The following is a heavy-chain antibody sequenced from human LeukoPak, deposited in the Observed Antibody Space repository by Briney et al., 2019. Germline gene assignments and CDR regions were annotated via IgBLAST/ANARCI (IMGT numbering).Heavy chain of an antibody. CDR3: AKGIPFDF. J-gene: IGHJ4*02. CDR1: FPVTNGFH. CDR2: VHHTGTT. Sequence: SETLSLTCSVSFPVTNGFHWAWIRQPPGKGLEFMGYVHHTGTTYYNPSLNRRVTISVDTSKYQFSLRLTSVTAADTAVYFCAKGIPFDFWGRGRLVTVSS. V-gene: IGHV4-38-2*02. D-gene: IGHD2-2*02.